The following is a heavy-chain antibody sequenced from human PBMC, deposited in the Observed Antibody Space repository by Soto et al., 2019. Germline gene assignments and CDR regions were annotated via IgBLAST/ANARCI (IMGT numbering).Heavy chain of an antibody. J-gene: IGHJ4*02. Sequence: SETLSLTCTASGVSISDSYWAWIRQPAGKGLEWIGRVFTSGSTTYNPSLKSRVTMSVDASKRQFFLRLNSLTAADTAVYYCAREPDGGYLDYWGQGALVTVSS. CDR2: VFTSGST. V-gene: IGHV4-4*07. CDR3: AREPDGGYLDY. D-gene: IGHD2-2*01. CDR1: GVSISDSY.